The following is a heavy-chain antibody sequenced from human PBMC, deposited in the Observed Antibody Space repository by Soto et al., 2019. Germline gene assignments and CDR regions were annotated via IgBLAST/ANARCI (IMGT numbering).Heavy chain of an antibody. D-gene: IGHD2-21*02. CDR1: GYTLTELS. CDR2: FDPEDGET. Sequence: APVQVSCKGSGYTLTELSMHWVRQAPGKGLEWMGGFDPEDGETIYAQKFQGRVTMTEDTSTDTAYMELSSLRSEDTAVYYCATEHIVVVTAGAFDIWGQGTMVTVSS. CDR3: ATEHIVVVTAGAFDI. V-gene: IGHV1-24*01. J-gene: IGHJ3*02.